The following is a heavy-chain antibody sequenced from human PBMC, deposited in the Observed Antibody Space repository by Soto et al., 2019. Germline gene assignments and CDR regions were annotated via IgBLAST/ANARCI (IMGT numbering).Heavy chain of an antibody. CDR3: ARDLRGSYYYYYGMDV. V-gene: IGHV3-21*01. J-gene: IGHJ6*02. CDR1: GFTFSSYS. D-gene: IGHD3-16*01. Sequence: GGSLRLSCAASGFTFSSYSMNWVRQAPGKGLEWVSSISSSSSYIYYADSVKGRLTISRDNAKNSLYLQMNSLRAENTAVYYGARDLRGSYYYYYGMDVWGQGTTVTVSS. CDR2: ISSSSSYI.